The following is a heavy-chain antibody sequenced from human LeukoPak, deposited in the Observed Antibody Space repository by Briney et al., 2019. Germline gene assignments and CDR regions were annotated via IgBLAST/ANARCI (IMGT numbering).Heavy chain of an antibody. V-gene: IGHV3-7*01. CDR1: GFTFSSYW. J-gene: IGHJ4*02. Sequence: PGGSLRLSCAASGFTFSSYWMSWVRQAPGKGLEWVANIKQDGSEKDYVDSVKGRFTISRDNAKISLYLQMNSLRAEDTAVYYCARGRYYYDSSGYFPFDYWGQGTLVTVSS. D-gene: IGHD3-22*01. CDR2: IKQDGSEK. CDR3: ARGRYYYDSSGYFPFDY.